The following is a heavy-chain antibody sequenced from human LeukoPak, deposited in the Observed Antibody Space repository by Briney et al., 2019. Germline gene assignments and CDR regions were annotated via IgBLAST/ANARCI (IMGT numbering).Heavy chain of an antibody. D-gene: IGHD6-19*01. J-gene: IGHJ4*02. V-gene: IGHV3-43*02. CDR2: ISGDGGST. CDR3: AKGSVAAMGFDY. CDR1: GFSFDVYD. Sequence: GGSLRLSCAASGFSFDVYDMHWVRQAPGKGLEWVSLISGDGGSTYYADSVKGRFTISRDNAKNTLNLQMNSLRAEDTAVYYCAKGSVAAMGFDYWGQGTLATVSS.